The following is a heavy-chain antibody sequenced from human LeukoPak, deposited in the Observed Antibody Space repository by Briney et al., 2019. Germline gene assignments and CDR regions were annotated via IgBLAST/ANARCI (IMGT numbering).Heavy chain of an antibody. CDR2: INSDGSRT. D-gene: IGHD3-10*01. J-gene: IGHJ3*02. Sequence: GSLRLSCAGSGFTFSSYWMHWVRQTPGKGLAWVSRINSDGSRTSYADSVKGRFTISRDNAKNTLYLQMNSLRPEDTAVYYCARVRLGVGDAFDIWGQGTMVTVST. CDR1: GFTFSSYW. V-gene: IGHV3-74*01. CDR3: ARVRLGVGDAFDI.